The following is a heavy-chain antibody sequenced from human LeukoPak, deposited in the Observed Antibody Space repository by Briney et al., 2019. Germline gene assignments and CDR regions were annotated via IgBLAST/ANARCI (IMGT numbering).Heavy chain of an antibody. CDR1: GASISGGTYY. Sequence: SETLSLTCSVSGASISGGTYYWGWIRQPPGKELEWIGSIYYTGSTYDNPSLKSRVTISVDTSKNQFSLKLSSVTAADTAVYYCARRGGSGRAFDYWGQGTLVTVSS. D-gene: IGHD1-26*01. CDR3: ARRGGSGRAFDY. V-gene: IGHV4-39*01. J-gene: IGHJ4*02. CDR2: IYYTGST.